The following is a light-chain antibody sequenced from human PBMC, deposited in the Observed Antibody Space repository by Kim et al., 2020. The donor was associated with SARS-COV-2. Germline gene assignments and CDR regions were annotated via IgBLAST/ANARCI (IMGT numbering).Light chain of an antibody. Sequence: GDRVTITCQATQDIRNNLNWYQQKPGKAPKLLISDASKLQTGVPSRFSGTGSGTHFSFSIFNLQPEDFATYYCLQHDSLPLTFGGGTKVDIK. CDR3: LQHDSLPLT. CDR2: DAS. CDR1: QDIRNN. J-gene: IGKJ4*01. V-gene: IGKV1-33*01.